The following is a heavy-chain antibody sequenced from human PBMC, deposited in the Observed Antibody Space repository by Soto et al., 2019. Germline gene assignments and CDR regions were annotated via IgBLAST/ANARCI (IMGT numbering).Heavy chain of an antibody. CDR3: ARLRSGSYYTPEYFQH. Sequence: PXXTLSLTCAVSGGSISSGDYYWSWLRQHPGKGLEWIGYIYNSGATYYNPSLKSRVTISVDTSKNQFSLKLSSVTAADTAVYYCARLRSGSYYTPEYFQHWGQGTLVTVSS. J-gene: IGHJ1*01. CDR1: GGSISSGDYY. D-gene: IGHD1-26*01. V-gene: IGHV4-30-4*02. CDR2: IYNSGAT.